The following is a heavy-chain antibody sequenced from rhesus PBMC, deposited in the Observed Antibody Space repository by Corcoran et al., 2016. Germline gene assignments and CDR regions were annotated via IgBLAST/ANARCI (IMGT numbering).Heavy chain of an antibody. CDR3: AKGGFGWNRDRFDL. D-gene: IGHD1-20*01. J-gene: IGHJ5-1*01. CDR1: RFIFSSFA. CDR2: ISYTGDTT. Sequence: QLVGTGGGLVQPGGSLRLSCEASRFIFSSFAMSWVRQAPGKGLEWVSVISYTGDTTFYADSVKGRFTISRDNSRDTISLQMNSLRTEDTAMYFCAKGGFGWNRDRFDLWGAGVVVTVSS. V-gene: IGHV3S5*01.